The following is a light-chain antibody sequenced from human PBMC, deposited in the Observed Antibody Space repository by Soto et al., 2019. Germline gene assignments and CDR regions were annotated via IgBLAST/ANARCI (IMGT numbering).Light chain of an antibody. CDR1: SSDVGGYNY. Sequence: QSVLTQPASVSGSPGQSITISCTGTSSDVGGYNYVSWYQQHPGKAPKLMIYDVSNRPSGVSNRFSGSKSGNTASLTISGRKAEYEADYYCSSYTSSSTLMVFGGGNKLTVL. V-gene: IGLV2-14*01. CDR2: DVS. J-gene: IGLJ2*01. CDR3: SSYTSSSTLMV.